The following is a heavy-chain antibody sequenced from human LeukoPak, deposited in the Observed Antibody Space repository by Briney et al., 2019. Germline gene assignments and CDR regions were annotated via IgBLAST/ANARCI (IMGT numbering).Heavy chain of an antibody. CDR3: ARDRITVIFDY. CDR1: GGSISSYY. V-gene: IGHV4-59*01. CDR2: IYYSGST. D-gene: IGHD1-20*01. J-gene: IGHJ4*02. Sequence: SETLSLTCTVSGGSISSYYWSWIRQPPGKGLEWIGYIYYSGSTNYNPSLKSRVTISVDTSKNQFSLKLSSVTAADTAVYYCARDRITVIFDYWGQGTLVTVSS.